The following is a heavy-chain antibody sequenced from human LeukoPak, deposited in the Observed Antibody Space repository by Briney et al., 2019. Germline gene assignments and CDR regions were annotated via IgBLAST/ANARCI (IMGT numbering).Heavy chain of an antibody. Sequence: GGSLSLSCAASGFIFSIYGMHWVRQAPGKGLEWVTVIWDDGSNKNYADSVKGRVTISRNNSQNTLHLQMNSLRAEDTAVYYCAKTPDSDWLLPDYWGQGTLVTVSS. CDR1: GFIFSIYG. CDR2: IWDDGSNK. J-gene: IGHJ4*02. D-gene: IGHD3-9*01. CDR3: AKTPDSDWLLPDY. V-gene: IGHV3-33*06.